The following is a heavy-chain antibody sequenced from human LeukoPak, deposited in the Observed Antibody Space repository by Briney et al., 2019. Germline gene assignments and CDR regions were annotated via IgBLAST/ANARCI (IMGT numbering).Heavy chain of an antibody. D-gene: IGHD3-22*01. Sequence: PGGSLRLSCAASGFTFDDYAMHWVRQAPGKGLEWVSGISWNSGSIGYADSVKGRFTISRDNAKNSLYLQMNSLRAEDTALYYCAKDRFAYDSSGFYYYYGMDVWGQGTTVTVS. CDR3: AKDRFAYDSSGFYYYYGMDV. V-gene: IGHV3-9*01. J-gene: IGHJ6*02. CDR2: ISWNSGSI. CDR1: GFTFDDYA.